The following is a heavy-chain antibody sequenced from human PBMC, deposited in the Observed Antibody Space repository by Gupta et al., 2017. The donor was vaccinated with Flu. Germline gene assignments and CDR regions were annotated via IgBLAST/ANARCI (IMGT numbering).Heavy chain of an antibody. Sequence: QVQLQESGPGLVKPSQTLSLTCTVSGGSISSGGYYWSWIRQHPGKGLEWIGYIHYSGSTYYNPSLKSRVTISVDTSKNQFSLKLSSVTAADTAVYYCARVPRFPSCYIFDHPSASSQCWFDPWGQGTLVTVSS. CDR1: GGSISSGGYY. J-gene: IGHJ5*02. D-gene: IGHD2-2*02. CDR3: ARVPRFPSCYIFDHPSASSQCWFDP. V-gene: IGHV4-31*03. CDR2: IHYSGST.